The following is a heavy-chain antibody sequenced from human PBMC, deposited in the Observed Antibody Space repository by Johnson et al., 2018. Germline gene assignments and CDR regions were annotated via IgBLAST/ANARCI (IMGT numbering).Heavy chain of an antibody. D-gene: IGHD3-16*01. CDR2: LNAGTGNP. V-gene: IGHV1-3*01. Sequence: QVQLVQSGAEVKKPGASVKVSCKASGYTFSAYAMHWVRQAPGQRLEWMGRLNAGTGNPKYQQTFQGRDTITRDTSATPAYMELKSLRSEDTAIYYCAREGALAYDFYYYMAVWGKGTTVTVSS. CDR3: AREGALAYDFYYYMAV. J-gene: IGHJ6*03. CDR1: GYTFSAYA.